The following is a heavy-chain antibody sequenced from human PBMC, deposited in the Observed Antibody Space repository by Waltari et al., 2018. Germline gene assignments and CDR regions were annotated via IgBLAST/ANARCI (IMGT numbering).Heavy chain of an antibody. CDR2: INHSGNK. CDR3: VRLEDCSGPGGNCYSGDSFALDV. J-gene: IGHJ6*02. Sequence: QVQLQQWGAGLLQPSETLSLTCAVYGGSFSGYYWGWIRQPPGKGREWIGEINHSGNKNYNPSRRSRVTMLVDTSKSQFSLKLNSVTAADTAVYYCVRLEDCSGPGGNCYSGDSFALDVWGQGTTVTVSS. D-gene: IGHD2-21*02. V-gene: IGHV4-34*02. CDR1: GGSFSGYY.